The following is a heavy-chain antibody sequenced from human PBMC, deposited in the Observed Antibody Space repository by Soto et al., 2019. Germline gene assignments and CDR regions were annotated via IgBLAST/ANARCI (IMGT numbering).Heavy chain of an antibody. CDR2: ITSSGYVP. J-gene: IGHJ6*02. V-gene: IGHV3-23*01. D-gene: IGHD1-26*01. CDR1: GFTFNNYA. Sequence: EVQLLESRGDLVQPGGSLRLSCAASGFTFNNYAMSWVRQAPGKGLECVSTITSSGYVPHYADSVKGRFTISRDNSKNKLSLQMNSGRAEDTAVYYCAKSGLAGPTAVDVWGQGTTVSVS. CDR3: AKSGLAGPTAVDV.